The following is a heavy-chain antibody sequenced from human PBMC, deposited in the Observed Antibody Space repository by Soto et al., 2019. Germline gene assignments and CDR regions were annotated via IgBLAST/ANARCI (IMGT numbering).Heavy chain of an antibody. CDR3: ARGRGCSGGSCSDAFDS. CDR2: INHSGST. CDR1: GGSFSGYY. D-gene: IGHD2-15*01. J-gene: IGHJ3*02. Sequence: QVQLQQWGAGLLKPSETRSLTCAVYGGSFSGYYWSWIRQPPGKGLEWIGEINHSGSTNYNPSLKSRVTISVDTSKNQFSLKLSSVTAADTAVYYCARGRGCSGGSCSDAFDSWGQGTMVTVSS. V-gene: IGHV4-34*01.